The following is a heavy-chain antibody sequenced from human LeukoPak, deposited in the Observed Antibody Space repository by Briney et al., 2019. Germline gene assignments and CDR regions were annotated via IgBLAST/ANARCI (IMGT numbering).Heavy chain of an antibody. CDR3: ARDPGYYDSSPYY. J-gene: IGHJ4*02. Sequence: GGSLRLSCAASGFTFSVYYMFWVRQAPGKGLVWVSNISPDATNSKYADFVEGRFTISRDNAKNTLYLQMNSLRAEDTAVYYCARDPGYYDSSPYYWGQGTLVTVSS. V-gene: IGHV3-74*03. CDR1: GFTFSVYY. CDR2: ISPDATNS. D-gene: IGHD3-22*01.